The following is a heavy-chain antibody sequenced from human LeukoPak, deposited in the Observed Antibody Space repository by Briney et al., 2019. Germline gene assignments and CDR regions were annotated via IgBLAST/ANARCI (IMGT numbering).Heavy chain of an antibody. CDR2: ISAYNGNT. V-gene: IGHV1-18*01. CDR3: ARYSGYSVQNWFDP. Sequence: ASVKDSCMPSRYTLTIYGISWGRDGPGERGEWMGWISAYNGNTNYAQKLQGTVTMTTDTSTSTAYMQLRSLRSDDTAVYYCARYSGYSVQNWFDPWGQGTLVTVSS. CDR1: RYTLTIYG. J-gene: IGHJ5*02. D-gene: IGHD5/OR15-5a*01.